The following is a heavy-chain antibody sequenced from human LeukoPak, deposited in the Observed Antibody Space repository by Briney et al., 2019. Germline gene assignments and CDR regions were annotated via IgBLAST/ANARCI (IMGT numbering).Heavy chain of an antibody. Sequence: SETLSLACTVSGGSISGHFWSWIRQPPGKGLEWIGFVSYSGDTNYSPSFNGRVTISLDTSKSQFSLNLNSVTAADTAVYFCARGGASSRYFGYWGQGTLVTVSS. D-gene: IGHD1-26*01. CDR2: VSYSGDT. J-gene: IGHJ4*02. CDR3: ARGGASSRYFGY. V-gene: IGHV4-59*11. CDR1: GGSISGHF.